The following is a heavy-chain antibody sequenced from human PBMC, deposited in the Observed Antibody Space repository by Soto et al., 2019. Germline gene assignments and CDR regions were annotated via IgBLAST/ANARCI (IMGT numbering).Heavy chain of an antibody. CDR3: ARLELSDAFDM. Sequence: GESLKISCEGSGYRFTSYWINWVRQLPGKGLEWMGKIDPSDSYTSYNPSFQGHVTISADKSINTAYLQWSGLKASDTAMYCCARLELSDAFDMWGQGTMVTVSS. J-gene: IGHJ3*02. V-gene: IGHV5-10-1*01. CDR1: GYRFTSYW. CDR2: IDPSDSYT. D-gene: IGHD1-1*01.